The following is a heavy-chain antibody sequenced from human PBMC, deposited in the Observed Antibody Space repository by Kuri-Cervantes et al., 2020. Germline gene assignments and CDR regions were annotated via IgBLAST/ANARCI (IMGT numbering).Heavy chain of an antibody. V-gene: IGHV3-30*02. CDR1: GFTFSSYG. Sequence: GESLKISCAASGFTFSSYGMHWVRQAPGKGLEWVAVIWYDGSNKYYADSVKGRFTISRDNSKNTLYLQMNSLRAEDTAVYYCAKDRVTAMVTKYHGMDVWGQGTTVTVSS. J-gene: IGHJ6*02. CDR3: AKDRVTAMVTKYHGMDV. D-gene: IGHD5-18*01. CDR2: IWYDGSNK.